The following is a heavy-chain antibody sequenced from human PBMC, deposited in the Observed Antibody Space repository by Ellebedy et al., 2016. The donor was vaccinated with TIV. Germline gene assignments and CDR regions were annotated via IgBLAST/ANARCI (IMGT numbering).Heavy chain of an antibody. J-gene: IGHJ6*02. CDR2: ISDSGST. CDR3: AREDPWFGESAYGVDV. V-gene: IGHV4-59*01. D-gene: IGHD3-10*01. CDR1: GGSISTYY. Sequence: MPSETLSLTCGVSGGSISTYYWNWIRQPPGKGLEWIGYISDSGSTNYNPSLKSRVTISLDTSKDQFSLKLSSVTAADTAVYYCAREDPWFGESAYGVDVWGLGTTVTVSS.